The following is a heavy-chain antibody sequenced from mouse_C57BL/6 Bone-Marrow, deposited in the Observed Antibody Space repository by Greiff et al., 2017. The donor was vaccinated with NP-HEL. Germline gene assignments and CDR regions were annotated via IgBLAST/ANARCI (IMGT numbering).Heavy chain of an antibody. V-gene: IGHV5-12*01. CDR2: ISNGGGST. CDR3: ARRQGWYFDV. D-gene: IGHD6-1*01. J-gene: IGHJ1*03. CDR1: GFTFSDYY. Sequence: DVMLVESGGGLVQPGGSLKLSCAASGFTFSDYYMYWVRQTPEKRLEWVAYISNGGGSTYYPDTVKGRFTISRDNAKNTLYLQMSRLKSEDTAMYYCARRQGWYFDVWGTGTTVTVSS.